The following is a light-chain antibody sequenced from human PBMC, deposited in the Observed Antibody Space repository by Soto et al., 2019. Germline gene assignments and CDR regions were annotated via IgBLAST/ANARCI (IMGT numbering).Light chain of an antibody. CDR2: GAS. CDR1: QSVSSSY. Sequence: EIVLTQSPGTLSLSPGERATLSCRASQSVSSSYLAWYQQKPGQAPRLLIYGASSRATGIPDRFSGSGSGTDFTLTISRLEPEDFAVYYCQQYGSSPLTFGGGPKGELK. CDR3: QQYGSSPLT. V-gene: IGKV3-20*01. J-gene: IGKJ4*01.